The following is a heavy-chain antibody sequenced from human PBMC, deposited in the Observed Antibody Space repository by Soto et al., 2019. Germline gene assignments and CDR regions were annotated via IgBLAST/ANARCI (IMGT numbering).Heavy chain of an antibody. CDR1: GYTLTELS. D-gene: IGHD3-3*01. J-gene: IGHJ4*02. V-gene: IGHV1-24*01. CDR2: FDPEDGET. CDR3: AARDTIFGLFDY. Sequence: QVQLVQSGAAVKKPGASVKVSCKVSGYTLTELSMHWVRQAPGKGLEWMGGFDPEDGETIYAQKFQGRVSMTEDTSTDTAYMELSSLRSEDTAVYYCAARDTIFGLFDYWGQGTLVTVSS.